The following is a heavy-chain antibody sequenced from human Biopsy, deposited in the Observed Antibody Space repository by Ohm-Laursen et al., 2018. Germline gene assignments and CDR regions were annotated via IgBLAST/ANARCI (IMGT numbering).Heavy chain of an antibody. J-gene: IGHJ5*02. V-gene: IGHV4-39*01. CDR2: IFYSGII. Sequence: TLSLTCTVSGGSVSSNTNYWAWIRQLPGKGLEWIGSIFYSGIIYYNPSLKSRVSISVDTSKNQFSLNLNSVTAADTAVYYCARHPTGFWFDPWGQGALVTVSS. CDR1: GGSVSSNTNY. CDR3: ARHPTGFWFDP.